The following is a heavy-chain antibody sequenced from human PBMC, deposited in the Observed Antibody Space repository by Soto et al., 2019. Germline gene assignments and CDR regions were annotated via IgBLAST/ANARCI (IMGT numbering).Heavy chain of an antibody. J-gene: IGHJ3*01. CDR2: TYYRSNWYN. CDR1: GDSVSSSSTS. D-gene: IGHD3-10*01. Sequence: QSQTLSLTCAISGDSVSSSSTSWSWIRQSPSRGLEWLGRTYYRSNWYNDYGVSMRGRVIITADTSKNQLSLQMNSVTPEDTAVYYCAVARTSYDPFTVWGQGTVVTVSS. V-gene: IGHV6-1*01. CDR3: AVARTSYDPFTV.